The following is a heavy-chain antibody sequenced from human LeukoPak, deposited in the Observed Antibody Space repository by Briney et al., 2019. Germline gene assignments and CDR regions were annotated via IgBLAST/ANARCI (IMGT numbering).Heavy chain of an antibody. J-gene: IGHJ5*02. V-gene: IGHV4-59*08. CDR3: ARHVGYGNNWFDP. D-gene: IGHD5-18*01. CDR1: GGSISSFY. CDR2: IYYSGST. Sequence: SETLSLTCTVSGGSISSFYWSWIRQPPGKGLEWIGYIYYSGSTNYNPSLKSRVTISVDTSKNQFSLKLRSVTAADTAVYYCARHVGYGNNWFDPWGQGTLVTVTS.